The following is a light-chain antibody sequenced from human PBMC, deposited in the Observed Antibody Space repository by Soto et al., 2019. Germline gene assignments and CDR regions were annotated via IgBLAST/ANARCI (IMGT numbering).Light chain of an antibody. J-gene: IGLJ1*01. V-gene: IGLV1-40*01. CDR3: QSYDTSLRIYV. CDR2: GNT. CDR1: SSNIGAGYG. Sequence: QSALTQPPSVSGAPGQRVTISCTGSSSNIGAGYGVYWYQQLPGTAPKLLIYGNTNRPSGVPDRFSGSKSGTSASLAITGLQAEDEADYYCQSYDTSLRIYVSGTGTKVTVL.